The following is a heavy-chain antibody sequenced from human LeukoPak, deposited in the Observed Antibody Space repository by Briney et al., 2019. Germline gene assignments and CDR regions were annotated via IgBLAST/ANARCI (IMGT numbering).Heavy chain of an antibody. J-gene: IGHJ4*02. CDR2: IDTDGSST. D-gene: IGHD3-3*01. CDR3: ARAPNDYWSGYSASFDY. Sequence: GGSLRLSCAASGFSFSSYWMHWVRQAPGKGLVWVSRIDTDGSSTRYADSVKGRFTISRDNAKSTLYLQMNSLRAEDTAVYYCARAPNDYWSGYSASFDYWGQGTLVTVSS. CDR1: GFSFSSYW. V-gene: IGHV3-74*01.